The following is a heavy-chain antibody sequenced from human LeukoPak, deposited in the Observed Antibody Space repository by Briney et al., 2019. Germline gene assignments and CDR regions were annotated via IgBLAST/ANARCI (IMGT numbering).Heavy chain of an antibody. CDR3: ARGHPPNLDV. Sequence: SETLSPTCTVSGGSVSSSSYYWGWIRQPPGKGLEWIGSIYYSGSTYYNPSLKSRVTISVDTSNNQFSLRLTSVTTADTAVYYCARGHPPNLDVWGQGTTVTVSS. CDR1: GGSVSSSSYY. J-gene: IGHJ6*02. CDR2: IYYSGST. V-gene: IGHV4-39*07.